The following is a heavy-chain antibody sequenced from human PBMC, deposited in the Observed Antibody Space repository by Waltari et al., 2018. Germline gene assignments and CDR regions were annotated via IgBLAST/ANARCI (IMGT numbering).Heavy chain of an antibody. J-gene: IGHJ4*02. V-gene: IGHV3-23*01. Sequence: EVQLLESGGGLVQPGGSLRLSCAASGFTFRNFAMSWVRQAPGKGLEWVSAISDNGVNIYYAGSVKGRFTISRDYSKDTLYLQLNNLRAEDTAVYYCARDRDGSSWTLDYWGQGTLVTVSS. D-gene: IGHD6-13*01. CDR1: GFTFRNFA. CDR3: ARDRDGSSWTLDY. CDR2: ISDNGVNI.